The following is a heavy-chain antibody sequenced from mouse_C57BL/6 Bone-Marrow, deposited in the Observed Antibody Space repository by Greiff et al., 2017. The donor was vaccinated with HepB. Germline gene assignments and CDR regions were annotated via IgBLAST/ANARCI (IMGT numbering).Heavy chain of an antibody. J-gene: IGHJ3*01. CDR1: GFTFSDYY. D-gene: IGHD1-1*01. CDR3: ARQGYYGSAAWFAY. CDR2: ISNGGGST. V-gene: IGHV5-12*01. Sequence: EVKLVESGGGLVQPGGSLKLSCAASGFTFSDYYMYWVRQTPEKRLEWVAYISNGGGSTYYPDTVKGRFTISRDNAKNTLYLQMSRLKSEDTAMYYCARQGYYGSAAWFAYWGQGTLVTVSA.